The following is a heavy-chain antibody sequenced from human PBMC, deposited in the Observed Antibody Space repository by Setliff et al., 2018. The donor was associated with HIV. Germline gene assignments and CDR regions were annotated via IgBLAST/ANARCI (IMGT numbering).Heavy chain of an antibody. Sequence: SETLSLTCTVSGGSISSYYWSWIRQPPGKGLEWIGYIYTSGSTNYNPSLKSRVTISVDTSKNQFSLKLNSVTAADTAVYYCARLGLCSGSSCRLDPWGQGTLVTVSS. D-gene: IGHD2-15*01. CDR3: ARLGLCSGSSCRLDP. CDR1: GGSISSYY. V-gene: IGHV4-4*09. J-gene: IGHJ5*02. CDR2: IYTSGST.